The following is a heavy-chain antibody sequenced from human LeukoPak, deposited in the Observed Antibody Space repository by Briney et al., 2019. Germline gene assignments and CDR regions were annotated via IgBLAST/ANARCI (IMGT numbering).Heavy chain of an antibody. Sequence: PSETLSLTCTVSGGSISSYYWSWIRQPAGKGLEWIGRIYTSGSTNYNPSLKSRVTISVDTSKNQFSLKLSSVTAADTAVYYCARQARDIVVVTANWFDPWGQGTLVTVSS. J-gene: IGHJ5*02. V-gene: IGHV4-4*07. CDR2: IYTSGST. CDR1: GGSISSYY. D-gene: IGHD2-21*02. CDR3: ARQARDIVVVTANWFDP.